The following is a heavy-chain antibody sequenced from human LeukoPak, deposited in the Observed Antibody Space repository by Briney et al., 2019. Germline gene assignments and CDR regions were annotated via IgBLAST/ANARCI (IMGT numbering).Heavy chain of an antibody. V-gene: IGHV4-59*01. CDR1: GGSISGYY. D-gene: IGHD3-9*01. J-gene: IGHJ3*02. CDR3: ASSRNDILTGYNPYAFDI. Sequence: KSSETLSLTCTVSGGSISGYYWSWIRQPPGKGLEWIGYIYCSGSTNYNPSLKSRVTISVDTSKNQFSLKLSSVTAADTAVYYCASSRNDILTGYNPYAFDIWGQGTMVTVSS. CDR2: IYCSGST.